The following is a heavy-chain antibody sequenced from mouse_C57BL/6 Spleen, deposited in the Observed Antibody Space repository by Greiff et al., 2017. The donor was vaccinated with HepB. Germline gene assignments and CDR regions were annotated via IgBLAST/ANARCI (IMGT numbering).Heavy chain of an antibody. CDR2: INPNNGGT. J-gene: IGHJ3*01. CDR1: GYTFTDYN. CDR3: ARHYDYDWFAY. D-gene: IGHD2-4*01. V-gene: IGHV1-22*01. Sequence: EVQLQQSGPELVKPGASVKMSCKASGYTFTDYNMHWVKQSHGKSLEWIGYINPNNGGTSYNQKFKGKATLTVNKSSSTAYMELRSLTSEDSAVYSCARHYDYDWFAYWGQGTLVTVSA.